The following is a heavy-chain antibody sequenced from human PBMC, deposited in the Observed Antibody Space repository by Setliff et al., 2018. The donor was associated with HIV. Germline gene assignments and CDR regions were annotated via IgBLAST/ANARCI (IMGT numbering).Heavy chain of an antibody. CDR3: ARAPPYSTGWGLVY. CDR1: GYIFTNYY. V-gene: IGHV1-46*01. D-gene: IGHD6-19*01. CDR2: INPGGGTT. Sequence: ASVKVSCKASGYIFTNYYVHWVRQAPGQGLEWMGIINPGGGTTSYPRKFRDKVTLTRDTSTSTVYMELTYLTSEDTAVYYCARAPPYSTGWGLVYWGQGTLVTVSS. J-gene: IGHJ4*02.